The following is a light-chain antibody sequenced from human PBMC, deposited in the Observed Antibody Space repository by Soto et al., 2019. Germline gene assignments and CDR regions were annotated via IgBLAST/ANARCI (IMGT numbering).Light chain of an antibody. CDR2: DAY. CDR3: KKYDNYQLN. J-gene: IGKJ4*01. Sequence: DIKMTHSPSNLSEFVVDRVAITFLASQSVNRWVAWYQQKPGRSHKFMIYDAYSLESGVQSRFSGSASGTEFTLRIRNMQPDDFATYYCKKYDNYQLNLGGGHKVDIK. CDR1: QSVNRW. V-gene: IGKV1-5*01.